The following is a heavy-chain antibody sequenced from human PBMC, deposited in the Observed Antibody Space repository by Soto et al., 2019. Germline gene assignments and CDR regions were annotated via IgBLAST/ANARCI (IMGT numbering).Heavy chain of an antibody. CDR2: IKSKTDGGTT. CDR1: GFTFSNAW. V-gene: IGHV3-15*01. J-gene: IGHJ4*02. D-gene: IGHD3-22*01. CDR3: HTIGTMIVVVIDY. Sequence: PGGSLRLSCAASGFTFSNAWMSWVRQAPGKGLEWVGRIKSKTDGGTTDYAAPVKGRFTISRDDSKNTLYLQMNSLKTEDTAVYYCHTIGTMIVVVIDYWGQGTLVTVSS.